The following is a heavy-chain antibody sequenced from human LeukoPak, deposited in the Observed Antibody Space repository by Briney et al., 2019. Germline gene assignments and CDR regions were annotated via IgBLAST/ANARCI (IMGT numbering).Heavy chain of an antibody. CDR3: ARDEARYSSGYYPNWFDP. CDR1: GYTFTSYG. J-gene: IGHJ5*02. D-gene: IGHD3-22*01. Sequence: ASVKVSCKASGYTFTSYGISWVRQAPVQGLDWMGWIRGYNGYTHYAHQLQGRVTMTTDTSTSTAYMELRSLRSDDTAVYYCARDEARYSSGYYPNWFDPWGQGTLVTVYS. V-gene: IGHV1-18*01. CDR2: IRGYNGYT.